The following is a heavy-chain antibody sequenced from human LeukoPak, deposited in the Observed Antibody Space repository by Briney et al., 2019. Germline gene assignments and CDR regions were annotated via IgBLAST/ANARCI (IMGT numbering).Heavy chain of an antibody. CDR1: GFTFSSYW. CDR2: INTDGSTT. Sequence: GESLRLSCAASGFTFSSYWMHWVRQAPGKGLVWVSRINTDGSTTIYADSVKGRFTISRDNAKNTLYLQMNSLRDEDTAVYYCARDWYSGSQGYWGQGTLVTVSS. CDR3: ARDWYSGSQGY. J-gene: IGHJ4*02. V-gene: IGHV3-74*01. D-gene: IGHD1-26*01.